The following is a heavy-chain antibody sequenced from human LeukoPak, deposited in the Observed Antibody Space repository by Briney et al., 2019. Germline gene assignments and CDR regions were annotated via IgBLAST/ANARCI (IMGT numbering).Heavy chain of an antibody. CDR3: AKSRGSTVAGSYFDY. D-gene: IGHD4-23*01. CDR2: ISGSGSST. Sequence: PGGSLRLSCAASGFTFSSYAMSWVRQAPGKGLEWVSAISGSGSSTYYADSVKGRFTISRDNSRNTLYLQMNSLRAEDTAVYYCAKSRGSTVAGSYFDYWGQGTLVTVSS. CDR1: GFTFSSYA. J-gene: IGHJ4*02. V-gene: IGHV3-23*01.